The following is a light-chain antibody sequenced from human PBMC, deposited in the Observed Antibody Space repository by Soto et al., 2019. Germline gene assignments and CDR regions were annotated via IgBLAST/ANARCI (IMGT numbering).Light chain of an antibody. CDR3: QQSYRTPYT. Sequence: DIQMTQSPSSLSASVGDRVTITCRASQSISSYLNWYQQKPGKAPKLLIYTASSLQSGVPSRFSGSGSGTDFSLTISSLQTEDFATYYCQQSYRTPYTFGQGTKLEIK. J-gene: IGKJ2*01. V-gene: IGKV1-39*01. CDR2: TAS. CDR1: QSISSY.